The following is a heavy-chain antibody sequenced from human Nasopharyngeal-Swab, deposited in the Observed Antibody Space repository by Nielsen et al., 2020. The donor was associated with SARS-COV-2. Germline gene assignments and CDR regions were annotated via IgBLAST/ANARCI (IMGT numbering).Heavy chain of an antibody. CDR3: ARLKITSATYYYDSSGAAPDY. Sequence: WIPQPPGKGLEWIRSLHYTGTIYYNPSLKSRVTISVDTSKNQFSLKLSSVTAADTAVYYCARLKITSATYYYDSSGAAPDYWGQGTLVTVSS. V-gene: IGHV4-39*01. CDR2: LHYTGTI. J-gene: IGHJ4*02. D-gene: IGHD3-22*01.